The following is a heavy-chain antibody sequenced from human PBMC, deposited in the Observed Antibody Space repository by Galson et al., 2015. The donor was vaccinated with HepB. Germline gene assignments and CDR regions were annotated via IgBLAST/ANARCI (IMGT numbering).Heavy chain of an antibody. D-gene: IGHD6-13*01. CDR2: INTNTGNP. V-gene: IGHV7-4-1*02. Sequence: SVKVSCKASGYTFTSYAMNWVRQAPGQGLEWMGWINTNTGNPTYAQGFTGRFVFSLDTSVSTAYLQISSLKAADTAVYYCARRRGTDSSWSYWYFDLWGRGTLVTVSS. CDR1: GYTFTSYA. J-gene: IGHJ2*01. CDR3: ARRRGTDSSWSYWYFDL.